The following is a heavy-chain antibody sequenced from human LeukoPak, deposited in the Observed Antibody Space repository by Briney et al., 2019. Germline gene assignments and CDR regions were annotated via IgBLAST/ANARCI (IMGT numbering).Heavy chain of an antibody. J-gene: IGHJ4*02. V-gene: IGHV1-69*04. Sequence: GASVKVSCKASGGTFSSYAISWVRQAPGQGLECIGTIIPIVGIANYAQKFQGRVTITADKFTSTAYMELSSLRSEDTAVYYCARDGEMATIYFDYWGQGTLVTVSS. CDR1: GGTFSSYA. CDR2: IIPIVGIA. D-gene: IGHD5-24*01. CDR3: ARDGEMATIYFDY.